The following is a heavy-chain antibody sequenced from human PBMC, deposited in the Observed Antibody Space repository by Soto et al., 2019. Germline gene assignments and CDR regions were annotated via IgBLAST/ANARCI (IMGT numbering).Heavy chain of an antibody. J-gene: IGHJ4*02. CDR1: GYTFTQYP. CDR3: ASRPGSEKWSVLDY. CDR2: INTGNGDT. V-gene: IGHV1-3*04. D-gene: IGHD6-19*01. Sequence: GASVKVSCKASGYTFTQYPMHWVRQAPGQRLEWMGWINTGNGDTEYSQNFQGRVTITRDTPTSTVHMELSSLRSEDTAVYYCASRPGSEKWSVLDYCGQGPLVTVYS.